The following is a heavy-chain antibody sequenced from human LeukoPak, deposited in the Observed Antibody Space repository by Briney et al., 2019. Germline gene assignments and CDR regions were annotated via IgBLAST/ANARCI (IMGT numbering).Heavy chain of an antibody. CDR2: IRYDGSNK. D-gene: IGHD3-22*01. J-gene: IGHJ5*02. CDR3: AKDYWQTYYYDSSGYPNRFDP. CDR1: GFTFSSYG. Sequence: PGGSLRLSCAASGFTFSSYGMHWVRQAPGKGLEWVAFIRYDGSNKYYADSVKGRFTISRDNSKNTLYLQMNSLRAEDTAVYYCAKDYWQTYYYDSSGYPNRFDPWGQGTLVTVSS. V-gene: IGHV3-30*02.